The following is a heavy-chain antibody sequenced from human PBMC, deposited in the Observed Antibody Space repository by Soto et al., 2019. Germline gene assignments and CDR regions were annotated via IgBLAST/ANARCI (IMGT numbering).Heavy chain of an antibody. Sequence: SATLSITCAVYGGSFSGYYWSWIRQPPGKGLEWIGEINHSGSTNYNPSLKSRVTISVDTSKNQFSLKLSSVTAADTAVYYCARGLVGATGAFNYYYYGMDVWGQGTTVTVSS. J-gene: IGHJ6*02. CDR2: INHSGST. CDR3: ARGLVGATGAFNYYYYGMDV. CDR1: GGSFSGYY. D-gene: IGHD1-26*01. V-gene: IGHV4-34*01.